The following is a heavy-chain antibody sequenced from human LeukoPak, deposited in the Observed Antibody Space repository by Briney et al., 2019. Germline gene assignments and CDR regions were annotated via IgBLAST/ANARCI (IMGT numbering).Heavy chain of an antibody. CDR1: GFTFSSYE. CDR3: ARDPRSGGFDY. J-gene: IGHJ4*02. CDR2: ISSSGSTI. D-gene: IGHD1-26*01. V-gene: IGHV3-48*03. Sequence: AGSLRLSCAASGFTFSSYEMNWVRQAPGKGLEWVSYISSSGSTIYYADSVKGRFTISRDNAKNSLYLQMNSLRAEDTAVYYCARDPRSGGFDYWGQGTLVTVSS.